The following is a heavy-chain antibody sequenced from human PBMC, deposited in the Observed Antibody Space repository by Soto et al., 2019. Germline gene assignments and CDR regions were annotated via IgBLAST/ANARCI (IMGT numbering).Heavy chain of an antibody. D-gene: IGHD3-10*01. V-gene: IGHV4-30-4*01. CDR1: GDSISSSDYY. CDR2: IYYSGNT. J-gene: IGHJ4*02. CDR3: ARARGFARGVIGY. Sequence: QVQLQESGPGLVKPSQTLSLTCTVSGDSISSSDYYWSWIRQAPGKGLEWIGYIYYSGNTYYNPSLQSRVTISIDTSKNQFSLNLSSVTAADTAVYYCARARGFARGVIGYWGQGTLVTVSS.